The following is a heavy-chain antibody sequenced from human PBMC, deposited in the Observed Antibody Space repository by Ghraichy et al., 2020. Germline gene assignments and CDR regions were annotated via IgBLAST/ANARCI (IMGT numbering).Heavy chain of an antibody. Sequence: GGSLRLSCKGSGYSFTSNWIGWVRQMPGKGLEWMGIIHPGDSDIRYNPSFQGQVTISADKSINTAYLQWSSLKASDSAMYYCGRHVGCFTASCYAGRFDSWGQGTLVTVSS. CDR3: GRHVGCFTASCYAGRFDS. V-gene: IGHV5-51*01. CDR2: IHPGDSDI. CDR1: GYSFTSNW. D-gene: IGHD2-2*01. J-gene: IGHJ5*01.